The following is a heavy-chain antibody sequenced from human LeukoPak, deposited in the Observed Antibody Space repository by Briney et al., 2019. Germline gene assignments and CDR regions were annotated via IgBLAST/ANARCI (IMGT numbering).Heavy chain of an antibody. CDR1: GFTFSSYG. V-gene: IGHV3-30*18. CDR2: ISYDGSSK. Sequence: GRSLRLSCAASGFTFSSYGVHWVRQAPGKGLEWVAIISYDGSSKYYIDSVKGRFTISRDNSKNTLYLQMNSLRAEDTAVYYCAKGGSGWYVDYWGQGTLVTVSS. J-gene: IGHJ4*02. D-gene: IGHD6-19*01. CDR3: AKGGSGWYVDY.